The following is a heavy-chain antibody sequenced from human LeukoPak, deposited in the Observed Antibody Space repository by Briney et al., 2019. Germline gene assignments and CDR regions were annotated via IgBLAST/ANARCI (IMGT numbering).Heavy chain of an antibody. CDR2: ISASGVST. CDR3: AKEYGPGSYYYDY. Sequence: GGSLRLSCAASGFTFSTYAITWVRQAPGKGLEWVSGISASGVSTHYADSVKGRFTISRDNSKNTLYLQMNSLRAEDMAVYYCAKEYGPGSYYYDYWGQGTLVTVSS. J-gene: IGHJ4*02. CDR1: GFTFSTYA. D-gene: IGHD3-10*01. V-gene: IGHV3-23*01.